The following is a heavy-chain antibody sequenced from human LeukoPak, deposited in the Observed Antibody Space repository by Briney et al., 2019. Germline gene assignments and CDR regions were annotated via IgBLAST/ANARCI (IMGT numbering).Heavy chain of an antibody. CDR1: GGTFSSYA. CDR2: TIPIFGTA. CDR3: ARRDFTIFGVVPPYYGMDV. Sequence: GASVTVSCKASGGTFSSYAISWVRQAPGQGLEWMGGTIPIFGTANYAQKFQGRVTITADESTSTAYMELSSLRSEDTAVYYCARRDFTIFGVVPPYYGMDVWGQGTTVTVSS. J-gene: IGHJ6*02. V-gene: IGHV1-69*13. D-gene: IGHD3-3*01.